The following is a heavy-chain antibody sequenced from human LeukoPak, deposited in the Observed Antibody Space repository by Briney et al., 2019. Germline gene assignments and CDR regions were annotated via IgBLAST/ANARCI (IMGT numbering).Heavy chain of an antibody. Sequence: SETLSLTCTVSDGSISSHYWSWIRQPPGKGLEWIGHFAYSGTTSYNASLKSRVTISVDTSKNHFSLTLTSVTAADTAVYYWERPHSSGWYGVYDIWGQGTLVTVSS. CDR2: FAYSGTT. CDR1: DGSISSHY. V-gene: IGHV4-59*08. J-gene: IGHJ3*02. CDR3: ERPHSSGWYGVYDI. D-gene: IGHD6-19*01.